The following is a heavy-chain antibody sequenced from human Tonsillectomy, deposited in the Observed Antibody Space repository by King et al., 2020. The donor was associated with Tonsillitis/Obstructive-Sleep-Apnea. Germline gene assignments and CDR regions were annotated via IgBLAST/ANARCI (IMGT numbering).Heavy chain of an antibody. CDR2: ISSSGSYI. Sequence: VQLVESGGGLVKPGGSLRLSCAASGFTFSSYNMNWVRQAPGKGLEWVSSISSSGSYIYYADSVKGRFTISRDNAKNSLYLQMNSLRAEDTAVYYCARGGYCSGGSCYRTNDYWGQGTLVIVSS. CDR1: GFTFSSYN. D-gene: IGHD2-15*01. J-gene: IGHJ4*02. CDR3: ARGGYCSGGSCYRTNDY. V-gene: IGHV3-21*01.